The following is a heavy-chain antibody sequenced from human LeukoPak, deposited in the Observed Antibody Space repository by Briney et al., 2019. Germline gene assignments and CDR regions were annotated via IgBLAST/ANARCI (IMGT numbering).Heavy chain of an antibody. CDR2: IYTSGST. V-gene: IGHV4-61*02. Sequence: PSETLSLTCTVSGGSISSGSYYWSWIRQPAGKGLEWIGRIYTSGSTNYNPSLKSRVTISVDTSKNQFSLKLSSVTAADTAVYYCARVLSTTPSTGDAFDTWGQGTMVTVSS. D-gene: IGHD2/OR15-2a*01. J-gene: IGHJ3*02. CDR1: GGSISSGSYY. CDR3: ARVLSTTPSTGDAFDT.